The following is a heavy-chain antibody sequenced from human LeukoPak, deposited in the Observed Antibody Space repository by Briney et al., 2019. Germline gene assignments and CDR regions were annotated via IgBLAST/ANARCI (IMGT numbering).Heavy chain of an antibody. V-gene: IGHV3-23*01. Sequence: GGSLRLSCAASGFTFSDYYMSWIRQAPGKGLEWVSAISGSGSSTYYADSVKGRFTISRDNSKNMLYLQMNSLRAEDTAVYYCAKDESYYYMDVWGKGTTVTVSS. CDR3: AKDESYYYMDV. CDR2: ISGSGSST. CDR1: GFTFSDYY. J-gene: IGHJ6*03.